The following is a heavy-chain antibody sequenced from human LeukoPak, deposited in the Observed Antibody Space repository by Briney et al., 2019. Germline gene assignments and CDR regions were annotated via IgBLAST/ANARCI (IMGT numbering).Heavy chain of an antibody. Sequence: PGGSLRLSCTASGFTFGDYALSWFRQAPGKGLEWVGFIRSKPYGGTMEYAASVKGRFTISRDDSKSIAYLQMNSLTTEDTAMYYCTREWGGASDYWGQGILVTVSS. J-gene: IGHJ4*02. D-gene: IGHD1-26*01. CDR1: GFTFGDYA. CDR3: TREWGGASDY. CDR2: IRSKPYGGTM. V-gene: IGHV3-49*03.